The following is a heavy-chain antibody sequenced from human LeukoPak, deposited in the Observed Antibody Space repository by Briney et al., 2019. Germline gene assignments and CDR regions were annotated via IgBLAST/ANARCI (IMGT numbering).Heavy chain of an antibody. V-gene: IGHV4-4*07. CDR1: GGSIISHY. J-gene: IGHJ4*02. CDR2: VYSNGGT. D-gene: IGHD3-22*01. Sequence: SETLSLTCTVSGGSIISHYWSWIRQPAVKGLEWIGRVYSNGGTNYNPSLKSRVSMSVDTSKNEFSLRLSSVTAADTAVYYCARDRIYDTSAYYLCFDYWGQGALVTVSS. CDR3: ARDRIYDTSAYYLCFDY.